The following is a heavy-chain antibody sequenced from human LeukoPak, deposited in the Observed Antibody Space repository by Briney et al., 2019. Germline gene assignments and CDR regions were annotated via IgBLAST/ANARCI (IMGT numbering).Heavy chain of an antibody. CDR1: GFTFSSYE. J-gene: IGHJ4*02. CDR3: AREIVSAVAGNSAY. V-gene: IGHV3-48*03. CDR2: ISRSGSTR. Sequence: GGSLRLSCSASGFTFSSYEMNWVRQAPGKGLEWVSYISRSGSTRTYADSVKGRSTISRDNAQSSLYLGMNSLRAEDTAVYYCAREIVSAVAGNSAYWGQGTLVTVSS. D-gene: IGHD6-19*01.